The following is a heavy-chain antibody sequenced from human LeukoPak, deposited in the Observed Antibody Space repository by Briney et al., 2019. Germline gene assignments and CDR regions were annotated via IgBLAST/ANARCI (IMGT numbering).Heavy chain of an antibody. CDR1: GDSISSSSYY. Sequence: SETLSLTCTVSGDSISSSSYYWGWIRQPPGKGLEWIGSIYYSGSTYYNPSLVSRVTISIDTSKNQFSLNLSSVTAADTAVYHCARLGVSGYTYAIDIWGQGTLVTVSS. V-gene: IGHV4-39*01. CDR3: ARLGVSGYTYAIDI. D-gene: IGHD5-18*01. CDR2: IYYSGST. J-gene: IGHJ4*03.